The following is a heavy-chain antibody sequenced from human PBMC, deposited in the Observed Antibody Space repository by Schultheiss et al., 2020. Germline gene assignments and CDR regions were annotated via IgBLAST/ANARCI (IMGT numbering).Heavy chain of an antibody. CDR2: MNPNSGNT. D-gene: IGHD3-16*01. Sequence: ASVKVSCKASGNTFTSYDINWVRQATGQGLEWMGWMNPNSGNTGYALKFQGRVTMTSDNSISTAYMELRSLGSEDTAVYYCARGSLITFGGVTSLAEYFQQGGQGTQVTVSS. J-gene: IGHJ1*01. CDR3: ARGSLITFGGVTSLAEYFQQ. CDR1: GNTFTSYD. V-gene: IGHV1-8*01.